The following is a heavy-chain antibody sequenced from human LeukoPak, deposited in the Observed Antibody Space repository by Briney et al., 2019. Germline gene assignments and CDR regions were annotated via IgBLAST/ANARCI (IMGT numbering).Heavy chain of an antibody. Sequence: ASVKVSCKASGYTFTSYDINWVRQATGQGLEWMGWMNPNSGNTGYAQKFQGRVTITRNTSISTAYMELSSLRSEDTAVYYCARGRAAAGTGAFDIWGQGTMVTVSS. J-gene: IGHJ3*02. D-gene: IGHD6-13*01. CDR1: GYTFTSYD. CDR3: ARGRAAAGTGAFDI. V-gene: IGHV1-8*03. CDR2: MNPNSGNT.